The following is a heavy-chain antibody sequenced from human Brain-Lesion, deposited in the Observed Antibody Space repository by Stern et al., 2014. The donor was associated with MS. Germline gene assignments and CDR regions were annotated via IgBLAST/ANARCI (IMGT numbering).Heavy chain of an antibody. J-gene: IGHJ2*01. D-gene: IGHD3-3*02. CDR1: GGSVSSGGYF. CDR2: VYYSGSI. Sequence: QVQLQQWGPGLVKPLQTLSLTCTVSGGSVSSGGYFWNLIRQHPGKGLEWIGHVYYSGSIAYNPSLKSRVTISVDTSKNQFSLRLRSVTAADTAVYYCARNPALWYFDLWGRGTLAAVSS. CDR3: ARNPALWYFDL. V-gene: IGHV4-31*03.